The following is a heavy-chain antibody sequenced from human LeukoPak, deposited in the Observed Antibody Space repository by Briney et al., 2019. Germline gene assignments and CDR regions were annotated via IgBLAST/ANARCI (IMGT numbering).Heavy chain of an antibody. Sequence: EASVKVSCTASGFTSTNFAVQWVRQARGQRLEWIGWIIVGSGATKCAQDFQERVTITRDLSTSTLYMELRSLTSEDTAVYYCAADLSNPRMGASYLDSWGQGTLVTVSS. V-gene: IGHV1-58*01. D-gene: IGHD3-16*01. J-gene: IGHJ4*02. CDR3: AADLSNPRMGASYLDS. CDR1: GFTSTNFA. CDR2: IIVGSGAT.